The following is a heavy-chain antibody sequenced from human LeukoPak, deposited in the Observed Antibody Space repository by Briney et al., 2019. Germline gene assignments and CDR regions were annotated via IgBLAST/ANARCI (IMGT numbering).Heavy chain of an antibody. CDR1: GGSFSGYY. CDR3: ARVRRFANF. Sequence: SETLSLTCAVYGGSFSGYYWSWIRQPPGKGLEWIGEINHSGSTNYNPSLKSRVTISVDTSKNQFSLKLSSVTAADTAVYYCARVRRFANFWGQGTLVTVSS. J-gene: IGHJ4*02. V-gene: IGHV4-34*01. CDR2: INHSGST. D-gene: IGHD3-3*01.